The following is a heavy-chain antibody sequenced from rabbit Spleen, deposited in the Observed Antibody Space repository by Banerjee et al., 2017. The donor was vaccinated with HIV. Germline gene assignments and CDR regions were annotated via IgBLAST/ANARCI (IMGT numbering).Heavy chain of an antibody. V-gene: IGHV1S45*01. CDR3: ARDRADSSYSFNL. CDR2: IDGGSSGRT. D-gene: IGHD8-1*01. CDR1: GFPFSNKAV. J-gene: IGHJ4*01. Sequence: QEQLEESGGGLVKPEGSLTLTCKASGFPFSNKAVMCWVRQAPGKGLEWIACIDGGSSGRTRYASWAKGRFTISKASSTTVTLQMTSLTAADTATYFCARDRADSSYSFNLWGPGTLVTVS.